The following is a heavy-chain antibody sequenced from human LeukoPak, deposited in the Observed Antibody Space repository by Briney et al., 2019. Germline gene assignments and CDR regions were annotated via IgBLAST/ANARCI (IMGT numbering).Heavy chain of an antibody. CDR2: ISSSSYI. J-gene: IGHJ4*02. Sequence: PGGSLRLSCAASGFTFSSYSMNWVRQAPGKGLEWVSSISSSSYIYYADSVKGRFTISRDNAKNSLYLQMNSLRAEDTAVYYCARDRKRDCSSTSCPRGAGYWGQGTLVTVSS. V-gene: IGHV3-21*01. CDR1: GFTFSSYS. CDR3: ARDRKRDCSSTSCPRGAGY. D-gene: IGHD2-2*01.